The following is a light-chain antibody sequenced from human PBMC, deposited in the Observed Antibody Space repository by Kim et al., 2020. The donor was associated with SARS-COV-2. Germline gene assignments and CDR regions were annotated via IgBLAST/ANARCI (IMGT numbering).Light chain of an antibody. V-gene: IGLV3-1*01. CDR2: QDV. CDR1: RLGDKS. Sequence: VSPGQTATSTCSGHRLGDKSASWYQQKSGQPPVLLIYQDVRRPSGIPERFSGSNSVNTAVLTITGSQDMDEADYFCQAWDNYTVIFGGGTQLTVL. J-gene: IGLJ2*01. CDR3: QAWDNYTVI.